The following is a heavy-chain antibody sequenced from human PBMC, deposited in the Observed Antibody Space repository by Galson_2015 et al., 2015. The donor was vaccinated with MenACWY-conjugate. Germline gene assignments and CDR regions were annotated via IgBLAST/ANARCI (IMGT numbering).Heavy chain of an antibody. V-gene: IGHV1-69*13. CDR3: VRGSLSIVTTDHHYYMDV. J-gene: IGHJ6*03. CDR2: VIPVFETT. Sequence: SVKVSCKAPRGTLRRFAISWVRQAPGQGLEWMGGVIPVFETTTYAPKFQGRVSITADESTSMAYMEMWSLRADDTAMYYCVRGSLSIVTTDHHYYMDVWGTGTTVTVSS. CDR1: RGTLRRFA. D-gene: IGHD2-21*01.